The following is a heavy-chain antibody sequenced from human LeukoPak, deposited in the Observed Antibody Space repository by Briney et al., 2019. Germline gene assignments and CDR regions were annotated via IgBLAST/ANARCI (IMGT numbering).Heavy chain of an antibody. D-gene: IGHD4-17*01. CDR1: GFTFSKYG. Sequence: GGSLRLSCASSGFTFSKYGMHWVRQALGKGLEWVAFTRFDGSTKYYRDSVKGRFTVSRDNAKNTLYLQMNSLRAEDTAVFYCARGDTVTTIDYWGQGTLVIVSS. V-gene: IGHV3-30*02. CDR2: TRFDGSTK. CDR3: ARGDTVTTIDY. J-gene: IGHJ4*02.